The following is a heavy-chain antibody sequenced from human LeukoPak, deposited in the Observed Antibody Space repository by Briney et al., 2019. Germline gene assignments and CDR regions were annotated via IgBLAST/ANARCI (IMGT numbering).Heavy chain of an antibody. D-gene: IGHD3-16*01. CDR2: IIPILGIA. CDR3: ARPSHDGAFDY. CDR1: GGTFSSYT. J-gene: IGHJ4*02. Sequence: SVKVSCKASGGTFSSYTISWVRQAPGQGLEWMGRIIPILGIANYAQKFQGRVTITADKSTSTAYMELSSLRSEDTAMYYCARPSHDGAFDYWGQGTLVTVSS. V-gene: IGHV1-69*02.